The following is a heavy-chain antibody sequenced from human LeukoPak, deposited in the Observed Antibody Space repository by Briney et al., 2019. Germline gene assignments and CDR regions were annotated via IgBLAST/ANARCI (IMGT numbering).Heavy chain of an antibody. CDR3: AKCSTSAYTTGWCNWIDP. CDR1: GFPFSSDA. V-gene: IGHV3-23*01. D-gene: IGHD6-19*01. CDR2: ISGSTGST. J-gene: IGHJ5*02. Sequence: GGSLRLSCAGSGFPFSSDAMNWVRQAPGKGLEWVASISGSTGSTQYADSVKGRFTVSRDNSKNTLYLQMNSLRADDTAVYYCAKCSTSAYTTGWCNWIDPWGQGTLVTVSS.